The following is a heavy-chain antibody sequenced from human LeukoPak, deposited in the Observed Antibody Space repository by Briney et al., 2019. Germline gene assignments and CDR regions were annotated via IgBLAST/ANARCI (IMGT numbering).Heavy chain of an antibody. CDR2: IRYDGSNK. J-gene: IGHJ4*02. D-gene: IGHD2-2*01. Sequence: GGSLRLSCAASGFTFSSYGMHWVRQAPGKGLEWVAFIRYDGSNKYYADSVKGRFTISRDNSKNTLYLQMNSLRAEDTAVYYCARDKPTAVPFDYWGQGTLVTVSS. CDR1: GFTFSSYG. CDR3: ARDKPTAVPFDY. V-gene: IGHV3-30*02.